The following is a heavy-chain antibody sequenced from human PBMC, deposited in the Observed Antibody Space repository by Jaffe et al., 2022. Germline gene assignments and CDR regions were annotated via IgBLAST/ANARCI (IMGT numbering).Heavy chain of an antibody. CDR3: ARGPTIAVAGMDWFDP. Sequence: QVQLQESGPGLVKPSQTLSLTCTVSGGSISSGSYYWSWIRQPAGKGLEWIGRIYTSGSTNYNPSLKSRVTISVDTSKNQFSLKLSSVTAADTAVYYCARGPTIAVAGMDWFDPWGQGTLVTVSS. CDR2: IYTSGST. D-gene: IGHD6-19*01. CDR1: GGSISSGSYY. V-gene: IGHV4-61*02. J-gene: IGHJ5*02.